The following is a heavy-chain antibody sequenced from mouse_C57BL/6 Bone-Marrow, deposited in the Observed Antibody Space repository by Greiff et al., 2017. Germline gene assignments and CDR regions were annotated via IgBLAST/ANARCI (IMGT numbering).Heavy chain of an antibody. D-gene: IGHD1-1*01. CDR2: IYPRSGNT. J-gene: IGHJ2*01. Sequence: VKLQQSGAELARPGASVKLSCKASGYTFTSYGISWVKQRTGQGLEWIGEIYPRSGNTYYNEKFKGKATLTADKSSSTAYMELRSLTSEDSAVYFCARKYYGSRDYWGQGTTLTVSS. CDR1: GYTFTSYG. CDR3: ARKYYGSRDY. V-gene: IGHV1-81*01.